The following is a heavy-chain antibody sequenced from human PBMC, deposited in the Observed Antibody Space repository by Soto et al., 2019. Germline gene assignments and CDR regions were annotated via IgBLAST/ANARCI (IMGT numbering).Heavy chain of an antibody. CDR2: IYWDDDK. V-gene: IGHV2-5*02. Sequence: QITLKESGPTLVKPTQTLTPTCTFSGFSLNTSGVGVGWIRQPPGKALEWLAVIYWDDDKRYSPTRKSRLTITKHTPKNQVVITMTNMDPVDTATYYCAHREKDCSGSRCYRWFDPWGQGILVTVSS. CDR1: GFSLNTSGVG. D-gene: IGHD2-15*01. CDR3: AHREKDCSGSRCYRWFDP. J-gene: IGHJ5*02.